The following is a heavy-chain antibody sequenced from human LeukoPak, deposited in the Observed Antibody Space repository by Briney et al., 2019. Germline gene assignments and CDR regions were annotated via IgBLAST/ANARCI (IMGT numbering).Heavy chain of an antibody. D-gene: IGHD1-14*01. Sequence: SETLSLTCVVYGGSFSGYYWSWLRQSPGKGLEWIGEINHRGSTNYNPSLKRRGTISLDTSKNQFSLKLSSVTAADTAVYYCARAWYGPCDYWGQGTLVTVSS. V-gene: IGHV4-34*01. CDR2: INHRGST. CDR1: GGSFSGYY. CDR3: ARAWYGPCDY. J-gene: IGHJ4*02.